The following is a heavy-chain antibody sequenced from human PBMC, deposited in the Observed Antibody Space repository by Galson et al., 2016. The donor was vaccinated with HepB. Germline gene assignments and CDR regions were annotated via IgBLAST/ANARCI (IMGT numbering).Heavy chain of an antibody. CDR2: IKTKASGETI. D-gene: IGHD5-12*01. V-gene: IGHV3-15*07. Sequence: SLRLSCAASGFTFSNAWMNWVRQTPGKGLEWVGRIKTKASGETIDYTAPVKGRFTIARDDSKNTLYLQMNSLKTEDTALYYCATEYIAKDVIDVGGQGTTVTVSS. CDR3: ATEYIAKDVIDV. CDR1: GFTFSNAW. J-gene: IGHJ6*02.